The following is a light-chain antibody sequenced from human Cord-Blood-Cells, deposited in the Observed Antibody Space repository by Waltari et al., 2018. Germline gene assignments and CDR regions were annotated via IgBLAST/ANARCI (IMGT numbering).Light chain of an antibody. CDR2: EGS. J-gene: IGLJ3*02. Sequence: QSALTQPASVSGSPGQSITISCTGTSSDVGGYNLVSWYQQHPGNAPKLMIYEGSKRPSGVSNRFSCSKSGNTASMTITGLQAEDEDDYYCCSYAGSSTWVFGGGTKLTVL. V-gene: IGLV2-23*01. CDR1: SSDVGGYNL. CDR3: CSYAGSSTWV.